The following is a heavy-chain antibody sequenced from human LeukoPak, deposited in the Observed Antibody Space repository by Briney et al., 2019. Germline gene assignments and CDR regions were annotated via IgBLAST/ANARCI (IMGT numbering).Heavy chain of an antibody. CDR2: INHSGST. Sequence: SETLSLTCAVYGGSFSGYYWSWIRQPPGKGLEWIGEINHSGSTNYNPSLESRVTISVDTSKNQFSLKLSSVTAADTAVYYCARGSVGLVQYYFDYWGQGTLVTVSS. CDR3: ARGSVGLVQYYFDY. CDR1: GGSFSGYY. J-gene: IGHJ4*02. D-gene: IGHD6-19*01. V-gene: IGHV4-34*01.